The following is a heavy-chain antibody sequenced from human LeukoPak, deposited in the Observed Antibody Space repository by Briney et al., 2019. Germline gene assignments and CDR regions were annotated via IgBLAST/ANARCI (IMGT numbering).Heavy chain of an antibody. V-gene: IGHV4-59*12. D-gene: IGHD3-22*01. J-gene: IGHJ4*02. CDR1: GGSINSYY. CDR2: IYYSGST. Sequence: SETLSLTCTVSGGSINSYYWSWIRQPPGKGLEWIGYIYYSGSTNYNPSLKSRVTISVDTSKNQFSLKLSSVTAADTAVYYCARLYYDNDYWGQGTLVTVSS. CDR3: ARLYYDNDY.